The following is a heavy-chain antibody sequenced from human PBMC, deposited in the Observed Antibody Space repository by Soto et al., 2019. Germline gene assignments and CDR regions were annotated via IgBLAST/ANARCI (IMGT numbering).Heavy chain of an antibody. CDR1: GFTFFPYW. V-gene: IGHV3-7*01. Sequence: TGGSLRLSCAASGFTFFPYWMTWVRQAPGKGLEWVANINQDGRETYYVDSVKGRFTISRDNDKSSLFLQMSRLRAEDTAVYYCARERVVNYYRGMDVWGQGTTVTVSS. J-gene: IGHJ6*02. CDR3: ARERVVNYYRGMDV. D-gene: IGHD2-21*01. CDR2: INQDGRET.